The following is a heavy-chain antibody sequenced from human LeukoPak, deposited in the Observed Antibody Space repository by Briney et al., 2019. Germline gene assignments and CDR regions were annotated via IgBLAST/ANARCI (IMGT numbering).Heavy chain of an antibody. CDR1: GFTFSSHT. Sequence: GGSLRLSCAASGFTFSSHTMSWVRQAPGKGLEWVSSISSSTTYTYYADSVKGRFTISRDNAKNSLYLQMNSLRAEDTAVYYCARSMYYDSSGDSPDYWGQGTLVTVSS. CDR3: ARSMYYDSSGDSPDY. D-gene: IGHD3-22*01. CDR2: ISSSTTYT. V-gene: IGHV3-21*01. J-gene: IGHJ4*02.